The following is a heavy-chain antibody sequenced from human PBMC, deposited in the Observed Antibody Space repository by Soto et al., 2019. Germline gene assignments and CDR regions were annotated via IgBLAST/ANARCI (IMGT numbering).Heavy chain of an antibody. D-gene: IGHD3-9*01. CDR2: INHSGST. V-gene: IGHV4-34*01. CDR3: ARGLVIIRRGFDY. Sequence: QVQLQQWGAGLLKPSETLSLTCAVYGGSFSGYYWSWIRQPPGKGLEWIGEINHSGSTNYNPSLKSRVTISVDTSKNQFSLKLSSVTAADTAVYYCARGLVIIRRGFDYWGQGTLVTVSS. CDR1: GGSFSGYY. J-gene: IGHJ4*02.